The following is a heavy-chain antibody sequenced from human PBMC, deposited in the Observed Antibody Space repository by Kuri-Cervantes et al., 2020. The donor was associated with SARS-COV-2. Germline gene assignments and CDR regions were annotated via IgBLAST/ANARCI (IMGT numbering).Heavy chain of an antibody. D-gene: IGHD3-10*01. CDR3: ARGSYGSGSYWYYYYGMDV. CDR1: GGTFSSYA. Sequence: SVNVSCKASGGTFSSYAISWVRQAPGQGLEWMGGIIPIFGTANYAQKLQGRVTITADESTSTDYMELSSLRSEDTAVYYCARGSYGSGSYWYYYYGMDVWGQGTTVTVSS. CDR2: IIPIFGTA. V-gene: IGHV1-69*13. J-gene: IGHJ6*02.